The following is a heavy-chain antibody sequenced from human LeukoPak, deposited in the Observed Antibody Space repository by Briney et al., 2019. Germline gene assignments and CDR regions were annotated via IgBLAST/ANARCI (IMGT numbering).Heavy chain of an antibody. V-gene: IGHV4-59*01. J-gene: IGHJ6*03. CDR2: IYYSGST. Sequence: SETLSLTCTVSGGSISSYYWSWIRQPPGKGLERIGYIYYSGSTNYNPSLKSRVTISVDTSKNQFSLKLSSVTAADTAVYYCARVRQLLLGGYYYYMDVWGKGTTVTVSS. CDR3: ARVRQLLLGGYYYYMDV. CDR1: GGSISSYY. D-gene: IGHD2-2*01.